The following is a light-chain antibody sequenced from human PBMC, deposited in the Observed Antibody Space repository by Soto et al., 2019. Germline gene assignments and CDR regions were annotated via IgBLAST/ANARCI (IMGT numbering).Light chain of an antibody. Sequence: IVMTQSPDSLAVSLGERATINCKSSQSVLYSSNNKNYLAWYQQKPGQPPELLIYWASTRGSGVHDRFSGSGSETDFILTISSLQAEDAAVYYCQQHYSSPITFGQGTRLEIQ. CDR1: QSVLYSSNNKNY. CDR3: QQHYSSPIT. CDR2: WAS. V-gene: IGKV4-1*01. J-gene: IGKJ5*01.